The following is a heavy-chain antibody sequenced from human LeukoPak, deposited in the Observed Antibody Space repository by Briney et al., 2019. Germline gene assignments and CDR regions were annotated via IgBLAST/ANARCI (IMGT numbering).Heavy chain of an antibody. CDR3: AGTCSGGSCYSYYYYYMDV. Sequence: SETLSLTCTVSGGSISSADYCWSWIRQPPGKGLEWIGNIYSSGSTHYNPSLKSRLSISVDTSRNQFSLKLSSVTAADTAVYYCAGTCSGGSCYSYYYYYMDVWGKGTTVTVSS. D-gene: IGHD2-15*01. CDR2: IYSSGST. J-gene: IGHJ6*03. CDR1: GGSISSADYC. V-gene: IGHV4-30-4*08.